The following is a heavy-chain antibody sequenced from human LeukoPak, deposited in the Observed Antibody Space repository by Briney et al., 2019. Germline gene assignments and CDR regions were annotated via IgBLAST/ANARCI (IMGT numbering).Heavy chain of an antibody. V-gene: IGHV4-39*07. CDR1: GGSISSSSYY. CDR2: IYYSGST. Sequence: SETLSLTCTVSGGSISSSSYYWGWIRQPPGKGLEWIGSIYYSGSTNYNPSLKSRVTISVDTSKNQFSLKLSSVTAADTAVYYCARLSYSGSYGHFDYWGQGTLVTVSS. J-gene: IGHJ4*02. D-gene: IGHD1-26*01. CDR3: ARLSYSGSYGHFDY.